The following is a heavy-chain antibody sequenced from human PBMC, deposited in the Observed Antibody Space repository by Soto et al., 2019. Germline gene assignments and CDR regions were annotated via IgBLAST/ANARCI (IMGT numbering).Heavy chain of an antibody. CDR1: GYTFTRYT. CDR3: ARGIATGQLDP. D-gene: IGHD2-15*01. CDR2: INPDNGNT. J-gene: IGHJ5*02. V-gene: IGHV1-3*01. Sequence: ASVKVSCKASGYTFTRYTMNWVRQAPGQRLEWMGWINPDNGNTKSSQKFQDRVIITRDTSASTAYMDLSSLRPEDTAVYYCARGIATGQLDPWGQGTLVTVSS.